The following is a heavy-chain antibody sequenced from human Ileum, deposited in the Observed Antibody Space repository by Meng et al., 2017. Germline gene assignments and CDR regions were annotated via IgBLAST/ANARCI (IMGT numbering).Heavy chain of an antibody. Sequence: HLQQPGPDPVKPTETLSRTRTVSGGSISNTNYYWAWIRQPQGKGLEWIGIMSYSGSTYFNPSLKSRVAISVDTSNNQVSLKLSFVTAADTAVYYCARGGAVAGVWWYFDLWGRGTLVTVSS. V-gene: IGHV4-39*07. J-gene: IGHJ2*01. CDR1: GGSISNTNYY. D-gene: IGHD6-19*01. CDR2: MSYSGST. CDR3: ARGGAVAGVWWYFDL.